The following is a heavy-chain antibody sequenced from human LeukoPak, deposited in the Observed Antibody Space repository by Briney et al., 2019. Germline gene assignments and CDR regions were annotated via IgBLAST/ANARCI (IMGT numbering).Heavy chain of an antibody. CDR2: INHSGST. V-gene: IGHV4-34*01. J-gene: IGHJ4*02. Sequence: PSETLSLTCAVYGGSFSGYYWSWIRQPPGKGVEWIGEINHSGSTNYNPSLKCRVTISVDTSKNQFSLKLSSVTAADTAVYYCARDNDSRGPPHFDYWGEGTLVTVSP. CDR1: GGSFSGYY. D-gene: IGHD3-16*01. CDR3: ARDNDSRGPPHFDY.